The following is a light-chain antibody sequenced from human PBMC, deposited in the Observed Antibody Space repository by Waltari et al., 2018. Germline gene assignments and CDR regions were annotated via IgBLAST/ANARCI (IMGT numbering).Light chain of an antibody. J-gene: IGLJ2*01. CDR3: SSQSSDNVVL. Sequence: QSALTQPASVSGSPGQSITISCPGTRRDVGGYNSVSWYQDHPGQAPKVIIYDVSDRPSGISERFSGSKSGNTASLTISGLQAEDEADYYCSSQSSDNVVLFGGGTKLTVL. CDR2: DVS. CDR1: RRDVGGYNS. V-gene: IGLV2-14*03.